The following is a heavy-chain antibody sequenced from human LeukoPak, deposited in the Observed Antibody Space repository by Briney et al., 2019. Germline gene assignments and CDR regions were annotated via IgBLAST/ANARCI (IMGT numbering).Heavy chain of an antibody. CDR1: GYTFTGYY. Sequence: ASVKVSCKASGYTFTGYYIHWVRQAPGQGLEWMGWINPNSGGTNYAQKFQGRVTMTRDTSISTAYMELSRLRSDDTAVYYCARVYSSSPDFDYWGQGTLVTVSS. CDR3: ARVYSSSPDFDY. D-gene: IGHD6-13*01. V-gene: IGHV1-2*02. J-gene: IGHJ4*02. CDR2: INPNSGGT.